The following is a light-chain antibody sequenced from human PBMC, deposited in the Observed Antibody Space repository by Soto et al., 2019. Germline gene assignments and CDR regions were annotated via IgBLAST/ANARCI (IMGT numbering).Light chain of an antibody. Sequence: EIVLTQSPGTLSLSPGEGDTLSCRASQSVSSNSLAWYQQKPGQDPRLLIYGASTRATGIPDRFSGSGSGTDFTLTINRLEPEDFAVYYCQQYGSSPLTFGGGTKVEIK. CDR1: QSVSSNS. CDR3: QQYGSSPLT. V-gene: IGKV3-20*01. J-gene: IGKJ4*01. CDR2: GAS.